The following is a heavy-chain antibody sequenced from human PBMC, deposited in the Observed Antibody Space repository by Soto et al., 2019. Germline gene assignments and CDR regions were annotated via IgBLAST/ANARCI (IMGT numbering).Heavy chain of an antibody. Sequence: QVPLVQSGAEVKKPGASVKVSCKASGYTFTSYGISWVRQAPGQGLEWMGWISAYNGNTNYAQKLQGRVTMTTDTSTSTAYMELRSLRSDDTAVYYWARVTSIAAAGYYYYGMDVWGQGTTVTVSS. D-gene: IGHD6-13*01. CDR3: ARVTSIAAAGYYYYGMDV. J-gene: IGHJ6*02. CDR2: ISAYNGNT. CDR1: GYTFTSYG. V-gene: IGHV1-18*01.